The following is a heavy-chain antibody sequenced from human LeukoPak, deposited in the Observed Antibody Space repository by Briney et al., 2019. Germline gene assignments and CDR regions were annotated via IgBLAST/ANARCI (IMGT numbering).Heavy chain of an antibody. Sequence: QPGGSLRLSCAASGFTFTTYWMSWVRQAPGKGLEWVSYISSSGSTKYYADSVKGRFTISRDNAKNSLYLQMNSLRAEDTAVYYCARESGDPRLRYFDYWGQGTLVTVSS. D-gene: IGHD2-8*01. J-gene: IGHJ4*02. CDR2: ISSSGSTK. V-gene: IGHV3-48*04. CDR1: GFTFTTYW. CDR3: ARESGDPRLRYFDY.